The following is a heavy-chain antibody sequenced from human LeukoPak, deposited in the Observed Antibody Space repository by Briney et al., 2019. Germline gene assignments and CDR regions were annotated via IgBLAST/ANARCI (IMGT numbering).Heavy chain of an antibody. CDR3: ARGSGGSCYRY. Sequence: GGSLRLSCAASGFTFNSYAMSWVRQAPWERLQWVSGISDSGGNTYYADSVKGRFTISRDNAKNSLYLQMNSLRAEDTAVYYCARGSGGSCYRYWGQGTLVTVSS. V-gene: IGHV3-23*01. J-gene: IGHJ4*02. CDR1: GFTFNSYA. D-gene: IGHD2-15*01. CDR2: ISDSGGNT.